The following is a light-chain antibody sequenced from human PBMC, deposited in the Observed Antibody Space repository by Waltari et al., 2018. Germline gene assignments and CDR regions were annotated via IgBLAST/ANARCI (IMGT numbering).Light chain of an antibody. V-gene: IGLV2-23*02. CDR3: SSHANTYNFAHVV. CDR1: SSDIGTYNY. CDR2: EVT. Sequence: QSALTQPASVSGAPGQSITISCTGTSSDIGTYNYFSWYQQLPGKAPKIMIYEVTKRPAGVSYRFSGSKSGNTASLTISGLRAEDEADYYCSSHANTYNFAHVVFGGGTKLTVL. J-gene: IGLJ2*01.